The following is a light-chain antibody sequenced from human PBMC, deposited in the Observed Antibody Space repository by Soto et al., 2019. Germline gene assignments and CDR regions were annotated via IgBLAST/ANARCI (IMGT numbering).Light chain of an antibody. CDR1: QSLSSGY. Sequence: EILLPQSPGTLSLSPGERATLSSRALQSLSSGYLAWYQQNPGQARRLLIYVASSRPTGIPDRFSGSGSGMDFTLVISRLEPEDCAVYYCQQYGRSLTFGGGTKGEIK. V-gene: IGKV3-20*01. CDR2: VAS. CDR3: QQYGRSLT. J-gene: IGKJ4*01.